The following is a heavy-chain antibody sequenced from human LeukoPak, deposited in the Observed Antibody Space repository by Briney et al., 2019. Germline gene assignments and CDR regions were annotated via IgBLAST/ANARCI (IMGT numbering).Heavy chain of an antibody. CDR3: ARNYDSTTEGAFDI. J-gene: IGHJ3*02. Sequence: GASVKVSCKVSGFTLTELSMHWVRQAPGKGLEWMGIINPSGGSTSYAQKFQGRVTMTRDMSTSTVYMELSSLRSEDTAVYYCARNYDSTTEGAFDIWGQGTMVTVSS. V-gene: IGHV1-46*01. D-gene: IGHD3-22*01. CDR1: GFTLTELS. CDR2: INPSGGST.